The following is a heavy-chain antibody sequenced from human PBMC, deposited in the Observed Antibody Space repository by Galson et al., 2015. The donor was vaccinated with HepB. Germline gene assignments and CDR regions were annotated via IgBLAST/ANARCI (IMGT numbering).Heavy chain of an antibody. Sequence: TLSLTCTVSGGSISSGSSYWAWVRQPAGKGLEWIGRIYTSGSTNYNPSLKSRVSMSVDTPKNQFSLKLTSVTAADTAVYYCAREGRNFWSAYEHYYYYYMDIWGKGTTVTVSS. CDR1: GGSISSGSSY. CDR3: AREGRNFWSAYEHYYYYYMDI. D-gene: IGHD3-3*01. J-gene: IGHJ6*03. V-gene: IGHV4-61*02. CDR2: IYTSGST.